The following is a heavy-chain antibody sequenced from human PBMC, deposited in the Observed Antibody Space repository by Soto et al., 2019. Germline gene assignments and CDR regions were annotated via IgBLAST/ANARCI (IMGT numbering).Heavy chain of an antibody. CDR3: ARDVTAGYSSGWYGEAFDY. D-gene: IGHD6-19*01. Sequence: GGSLRLSCAASGITFSSYGMHWVRQAPGKGLEWVAVIWYDGSNKYYADSVKGRFTISRDNSKNTLYLQMNSLRAEDTAVYYCARDVTAGYSSGWYGEAFDYWGQGTLVTVSS. V-gene: IGHV3-33*01. J-gene: IGHJ4*02. CDR1: GITFSSYG. CDR2: IWYDGSNK.